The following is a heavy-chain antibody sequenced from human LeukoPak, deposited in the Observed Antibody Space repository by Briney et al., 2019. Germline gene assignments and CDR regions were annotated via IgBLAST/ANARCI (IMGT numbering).Heavy chain of an antibody. D-gene: IGHD6-19*01. CDR3: ARGWYNFDY. Sequence: LPGGSLRLSCAASGFIFSNYAMSWVRQAPGKGLEWVSGINNSGDRRFYADSVKGRFTISRDNSKNTLYLQMNSLRAEDTAVHYCARGWYNFDYWGQGIRVTVSS. J-gene: IGHJ4*02. V-gene: IGHV3-23*01. CDR1: GFIFSNYA. CDR2: INNSGDRR.